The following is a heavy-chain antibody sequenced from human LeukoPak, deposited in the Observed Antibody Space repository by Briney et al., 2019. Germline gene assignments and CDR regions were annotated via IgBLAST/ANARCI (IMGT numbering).Heavy chain of an antibody. D-gene: IGHD5-18*01. CDR2: IYSGGST. J-gene: IGHJ4*02. V-gene: IGHV3-53*01. Sequence: SGGSLRLSCAASGFTVSSNYMSWVRQAPGKGLEWVSVIYSGGSTYYADSVKGRFTISRDNSKNTLYLQMNSLRAEDTAVYYCAKPQAYSYGLFDYWGQGTLVTVSS. CDR3: AKPQAYSYGLFDY. CDR1: GFTVSSNY.